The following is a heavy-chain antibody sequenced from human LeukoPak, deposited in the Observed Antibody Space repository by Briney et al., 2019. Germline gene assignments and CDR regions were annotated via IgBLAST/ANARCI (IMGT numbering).Heavy chain of an antibody. CDR2: ISGSGGST. Sequence: GGSLRLSCAASGFTVSSSFIYWVRRAPGKGLEWVSAISGSGGSTYYADSVKGRFTISRDNSKNALYLQMNSLRAEDTAVYYCAKLFSDFWSGYHYYFDYWGQGTLVTVSS. V-gene: IGHV3-23*01. D-gene: IGHD3-3*01. J-gene: IGHJ4*02. CDR3: AKLFSDFWSGYHYYFDY. CDR1: GFTVSSSF.